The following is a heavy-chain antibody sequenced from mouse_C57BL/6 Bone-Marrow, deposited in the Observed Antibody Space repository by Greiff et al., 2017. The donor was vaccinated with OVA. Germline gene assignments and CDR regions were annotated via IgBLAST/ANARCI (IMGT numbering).Heavy chain of an antibody. Sequence: EVQLQQSGAELVRPGASVKLSCTASGFNIKDYYMHWVKQRPEQGLEWIGRIDPEDGDTEYAPKFQGKATMTADTSSNTAYLQLSSLTSEDTAVYYCTRFYYGSRRYFDVWGTGTTVTVSS. CDR2: IDPEDGDT. CDR3: TRFYYGSRRYFDV. J-gene: IGHJ1*03. V-gene: IGHV14-1*01. D-gene: IGHD1-1*01. CDR1: GFNIKDYY.